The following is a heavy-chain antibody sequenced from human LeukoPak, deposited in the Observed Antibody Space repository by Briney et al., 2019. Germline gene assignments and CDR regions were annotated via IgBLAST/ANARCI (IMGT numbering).Heavy chain of an antibody. CDR2: ISYDGSNK. D-gene: IGHD1-7*01. J-gene: IGHJ6*02. V-gene: IGHV3-30*18. CDR3: AKVKTGTTRYYYYYGMDV. CDR1: GFTFSSYG. Sequence: GGSLRLSCAASGFTFSSYGMHWVRQAPGKGLEWVAVISYDGSNKYYADPVKGRFTISRDNSKNTLYLQMNSLRAEDTAVYYCAKVKTGTTRYYYYYGMDVWGQGTTVTVSS.